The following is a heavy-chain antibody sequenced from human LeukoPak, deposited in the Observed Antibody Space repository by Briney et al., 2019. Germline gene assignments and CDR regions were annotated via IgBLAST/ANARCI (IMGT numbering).Heavy chain of an antibody. J-gene: IGHJ4*02. CDR3: ASDPTGGNPPFFDY. Sequence: RAGMSLRLSCAASGFTFSSYAMHWVRQAPSKGLEWVGVISYEGRKKYYADAVKGRFTISRHNSKNPLYLQMNSLRAGDTAVYYCASDPTGGNPPFFDYWGQGTLVTVSS. CDR2: ISYEGRKK. CDR1: GFTFSSYA. V-gene: IGHV3-30*04. D-gene: IGHD2-8*02.